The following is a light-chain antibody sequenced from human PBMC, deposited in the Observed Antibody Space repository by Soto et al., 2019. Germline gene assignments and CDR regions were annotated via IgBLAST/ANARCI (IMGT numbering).Light chain of an antibody. CDR2: GAS. V-gene: IGKV3-15*01. CDR3: QQRSNWPPRVT. Sequence: EIAMTQSPDTLSVSPGDRATLSCRASQGVRSDLAWYQQKAGQSPRLLIYGASTRAAETPARFSGSGSETEFTLTISSLQSEDFAVYYCQQRSNWPPRVTFGQGTRLEIK. J-gene: IGKJ5*01. CDR1: QGVRSD.